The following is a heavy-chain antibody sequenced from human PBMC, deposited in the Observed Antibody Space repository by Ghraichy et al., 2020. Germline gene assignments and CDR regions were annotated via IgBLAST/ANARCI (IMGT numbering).Heavy chain of an antibody. J-gene: IGHJ4*02. CDR3: ARKMITATTTAFDY. Sequence: ASVKVSCKASGYTFTGYYMNWVRQAPGQGFEWMGWIHPNSGGTNYAQKFQGRVTMTRDTSINTVYMDLSRLTSDDTAVYFCARKMITATTTAFDYWGQGALVTVSS. V-gene: IGHV1-2*02. D-gene: IGHD1-7*01. CDR1: GYTFTGYY. CDR2: IHPNSGGT.